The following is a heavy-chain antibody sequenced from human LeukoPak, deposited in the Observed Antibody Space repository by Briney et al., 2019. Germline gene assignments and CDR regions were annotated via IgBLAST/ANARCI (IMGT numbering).Heavy chain of an antibody. D-gene: IGHD4-17*01. CDR1: GGSFSDYY. J-gene: IGHJ4*02. CDR2: IYYSGST. Sequence: KPSETLSLTCAVYGGSFSDYYWSWIRQPPGKGLEWIGYIYYSGSTYYNPSLKSRVTISVDTSKNQFSLKLSSVTAADTAVYYCARVTTVTTVVTYWGQGTLVTVSS. V-gene: IGHV4-30-4*01. CDR3: ARVTTVTTVVTY.